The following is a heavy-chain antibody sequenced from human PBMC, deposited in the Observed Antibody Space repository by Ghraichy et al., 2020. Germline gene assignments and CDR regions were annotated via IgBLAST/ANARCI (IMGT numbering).Heavy chain of an antibody. Sequence: ASVKVSCKASGYIFTDYYVHWLRQAPGQGLEWVGWINPNSGGPNFAQKFQGRVTLTRDTSISTVYMELSRLTSDDAAVYYCARGPTSDGRGHLVDYWGQGTLVTVSS. CDR3: ARGPTSDGRGHLVDY. CDR1: GYIFTDYY. CDR2: INPNSGGP. V-gene: IGHV1-2*02. D-gene: IGHD3-22*01. J-gene: IGHJ4*02.